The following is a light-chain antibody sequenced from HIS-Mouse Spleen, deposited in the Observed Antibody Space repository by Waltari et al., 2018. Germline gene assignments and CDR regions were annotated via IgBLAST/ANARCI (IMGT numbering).Light chain of an antibody. J-gene: IGLJ2*01. CDR1: ALPKKS. Sequence: SYELTQPPSVSVSPGQTARITCSGDALPKKSAYWYQQKSGQAPGLVINEDSKRPSGIPERFSGSSSGTMATLTISGAQVEDEADYYCYSTDSSGNHRVFGGGTKLTVL. V-gene: IGLV3-10*01. CDR3: YSTDSSGNHRV. CDR2: EDS.